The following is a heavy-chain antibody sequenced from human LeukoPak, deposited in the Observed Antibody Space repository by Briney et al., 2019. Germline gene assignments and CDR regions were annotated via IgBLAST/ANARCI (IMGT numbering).Heavy chain of an antibody. D-gene: IGHD4-17*01. CDR2: ISPEGGDT. J-gene: IGHJ4*02. Sequence: ASVKVSCKASGYTFSDYFMHWVRQAPGQGLEWMGWISPEGGDTHYAQRFQGRVTMTRDTSISAAYMELTSLSSDDTAVYSCARNYGHNSKYFDLWGQGTLVTVSS. CDR3: ARNYGHNSKYFDL. V-gene: IGHV1-2*02. CDR1: GYTFSDYF.